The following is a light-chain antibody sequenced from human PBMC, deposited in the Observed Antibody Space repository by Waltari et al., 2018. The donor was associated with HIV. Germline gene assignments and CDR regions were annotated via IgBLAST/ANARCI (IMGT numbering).Light chain of an antibody. V-gene: IGLV2-11*01. CDR2: DVT. CDR1: SSAGGGYKY. CDR3: CSYAGVYTRWV. J-gene: IGLJ3*02. Sequence: QSALTQPRSVSGSPGQSISISCTGTSSAGGGYKYVYWYQQYPGEVPKLMIYDVTKRPSGVPDRFSGSKSGNTASLTISGLQAEDEADYYCCSYAGVYTRWVFGGGTKLTVL.